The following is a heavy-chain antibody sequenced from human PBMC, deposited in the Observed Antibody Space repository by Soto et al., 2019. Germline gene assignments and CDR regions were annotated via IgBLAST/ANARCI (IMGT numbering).Heavy chain of an antibody. J-gene: IGHJ4*02. D-gene: IGHD6-13*01. CDR3: ARKSSWYYFDY. Sequence: PSETLSLTCAVYGGSFSGYYWSWIRQPPGKGLEWIGEINHSGSTNYNPSLKSRVTISVDTSKNQFSLKLSSVTAADTAVYYCARKSSWYYFDYWGQGTLVTSPQ. CDR1: GGSFSGYY. V-gene: IGHV4-34*01. CDR2: INHSGST.